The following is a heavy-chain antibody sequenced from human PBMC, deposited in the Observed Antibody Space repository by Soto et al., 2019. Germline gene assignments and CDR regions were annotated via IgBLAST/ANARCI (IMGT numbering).Heavy chain of an antibody. CDR2: IIPILGIA. J-gene: IGHJ4*02. D-gene: IGHD6-19*01. CDR1: GGTSSSYT. CDR3: ARLIAVAGSVDY. Sequence: ASVKVSCKASGGTSSSYTINWVRQAPGQGLEWMGRIIPILGIANYAQKFQGRVTITADKSTSTAYMELSSLRSEDTAVYYCARLIAVAGSVDYWGQGTLVTVSS. V-gene: IGHV1-69*02.